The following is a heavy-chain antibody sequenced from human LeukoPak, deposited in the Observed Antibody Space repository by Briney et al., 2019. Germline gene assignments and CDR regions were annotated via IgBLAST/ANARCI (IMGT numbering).Heavy chain of an antibody. Sequence: GRSLRLSCAASGFTFSSYAMHWVRQAPGKGLEWVAVISYDGSNKYYADSVKGRFTISRDNSKNTLYLQMNSLRAEDTAVYYCARDGYSSGLIYYFDYWGQGTLVTVSS. D-gene: IGHD6-19*01. V-gene: IGHV3-30-3*01. CDR2: ISYDGSNK. J-gene: IGHJ4*02. CDR1: GFTFSSYA. CDR3: ARDGYSSGLIYYFDY.